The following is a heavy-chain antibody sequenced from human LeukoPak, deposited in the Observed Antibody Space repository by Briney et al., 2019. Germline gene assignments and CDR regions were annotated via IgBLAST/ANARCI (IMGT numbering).Heavy chain of an antibody. CDR2: INQDVSQI. CDR1: GFTFGSYS. Sequence: GGSLRLSCAASGFTFGSYSMNWVRQVPGKGLEWVATINQDVSQIKYVDSVKGRFTISRDNAKNSLYLQMNSLRAEDTAVYYCAKLGYNSWDFDYWGQGTVVTVSS. D-gene: IGHD6-13*01. J-gene: IGHJ4*02. V-gene: IGHV3-7*01. CDR3: AKLGYNSWDFDY.